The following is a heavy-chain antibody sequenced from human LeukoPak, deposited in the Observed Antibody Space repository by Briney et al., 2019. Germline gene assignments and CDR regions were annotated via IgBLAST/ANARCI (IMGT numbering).Heavy chain of an antibody. J-gene: IGHJ4*02. D-gene: IGHD1-7*01. CDR1: GFTFSSYA. CDR3: ARGPHLELYYFDY. CDR2: ISYDGSNK. Sequence: GGSLRLSCAASGFTFSSYAMHWVRQAPGKGLEWVAVISYDGSNKYYADSVKGRFTISRDNSKNTPYLQMNSLRAEDTAVYYCARGPHLELYYFDYWGQGTLVTVSS. V-gene: IGHV3-30*04.